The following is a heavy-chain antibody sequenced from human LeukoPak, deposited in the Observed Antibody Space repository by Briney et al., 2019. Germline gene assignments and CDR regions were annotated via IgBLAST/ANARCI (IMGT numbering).Heavy chain of an antibody. J-gene: IGHJ4*02. Sequence: PSETLSLTCTVSGYSISSGYYWGWIRQPPGKGLEWIGTIYHSGNTYYNPSLKSRVIISVDTSKNQFSLKVSSVTAADTAVYYCARVSGPYGSGSFTYWGQGNLVTVSS. CDR2: IYHSGNT. D-gene: IGHD3-10*01. CDR1: GYSISSGYY. V-gene: IGHV4-38-2*02. CDR3: ARVSGPYGSGSFTY.